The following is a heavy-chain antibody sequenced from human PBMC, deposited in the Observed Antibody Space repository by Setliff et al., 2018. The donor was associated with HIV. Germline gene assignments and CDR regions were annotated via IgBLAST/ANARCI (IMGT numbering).Heavy chain of an antibody. J-gene: IGHJ1*01. D-gene: IGHD2-8*01. V-gene: IGHV3-30*02. CDR1: GFTFSGYY. Sequence: GGSLRLSCAASGFTFSGYYMHWVRQAPGKGLEWVAFIRFDGSNKDYADSVKGRFTISRDNSKNTLFLQMNSLRADDTAIYYCADAGQCNGACLFQRWGQGTLVTVSS. CDR2: IRFDGSNK. CDR3: ADAGQCNGACLFQR.